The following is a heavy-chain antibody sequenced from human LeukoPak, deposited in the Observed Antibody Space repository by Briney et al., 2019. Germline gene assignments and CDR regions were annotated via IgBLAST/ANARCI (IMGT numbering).Heavy chain of an antibody. Sequence: SGTLSLTCAVAGGSVSSNNWWSWVRQPPGKGLEWIGEIYHHGATNYNPSLKSRVTLSVDKSKNHFSLELSSVTAADTAVYYCARGPSVAAHLDYWGQGTLVTVSS. CDR1: GGSVSSNNW. CDR3: ARGPSVAAHLDY. V-gene: IGHV4-4*02. J-gene: IGHJ4*02. D-gene: IGHD5-12*01. CDR2: IYHHGAT.